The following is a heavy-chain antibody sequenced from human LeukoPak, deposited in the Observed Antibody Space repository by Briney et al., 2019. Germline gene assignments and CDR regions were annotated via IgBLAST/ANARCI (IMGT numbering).Heavy chain of an antibody. CDR2: MSYDGTNK. D-gene: IGHD3-3*01. J-gene: IGHJ4*02. V-gene: IGHV3-30-3*01. CDR3: ARDDDFWSGYSPDY. Sequence: TGRSLRLSCAASGFTFSSYAMHWVRQAPGKGLEWVALMSYDGTNKYYADSVKGRFTISRDNSKNTLYLQMNSLRVEDTAVYYCARDDDFWSGYSPDYWGQGTLVSVSS. CDR1: GFTFSSYA.